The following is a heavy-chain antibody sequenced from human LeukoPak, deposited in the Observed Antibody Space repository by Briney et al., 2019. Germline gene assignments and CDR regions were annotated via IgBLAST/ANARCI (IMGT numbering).Heavy chain of an antibody. D-gene: IGHD6-13*01. CDR1: GDSISSSSSY. V-gene: IGHV4-39*01. CDR2: IYYSGST. J-gene: IGHJ3*02. Sequence: SETLSLTCTVSGDSISSSSSYWGWIRQPPGEGLEWIGSIYYSGSTYYNTSLKSRVTISVDTSKNQFSLRLNSVTAADTAVYYCARSNSWYPLDAFDIWGQGTMVTVSS. CDR3: ARSNSWYPLDAFDI.